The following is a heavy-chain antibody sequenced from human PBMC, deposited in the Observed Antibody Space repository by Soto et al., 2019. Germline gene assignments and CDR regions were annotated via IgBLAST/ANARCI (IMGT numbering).Heavy chain of an antibody. CDR3: ARRYGGNFDY. J-gene: IGHJ4*02. Sequence: PETQSLTYTVSGGSISSYYGSWIRQPPGKGLEWIGYIYYSGSTNYNPSLKSRVSISVDTSKNQFSLKLSSVTAADTAVYYCARRYGGNFDYWGQGTLVTVSS. V-gene: IGHV4-59*01. CDR1: GGSISSYY. CDR2: IYYSGST. D-gene: IGHD1-26*01.